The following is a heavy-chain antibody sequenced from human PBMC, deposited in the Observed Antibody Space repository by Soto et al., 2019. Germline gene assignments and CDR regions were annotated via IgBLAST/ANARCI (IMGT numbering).Heavy chain of an antibody. Sequence: EVQLVETGGGLIQPGGSLRLSCAASGFTISSKYMTWVRQAPGKGLEWVSVLYSDGTTYYADSVKGRFTISRDNSKNTLYFQMNSLRAEDTAVYYCARERGGGATGGDFDYWGQGTLVTVSS. J-gene: IGHJ4*02. CDR1: GFTISSKY. D-gene: IGHD1-26*01. V-gene: IGHV3-53*02. CDR2: LYSDGTT. CDR3: ARERGGGATGGDFDY.